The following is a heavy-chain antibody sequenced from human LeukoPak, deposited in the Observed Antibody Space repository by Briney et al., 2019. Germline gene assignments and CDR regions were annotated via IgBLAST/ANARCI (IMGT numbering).Heavy chain of an antibody. D-gene: IGHD1-26*01. CDR1: GFTFSSYA. J-gene: IGHJ5*02. CDR2: ISYDGSNK. Sequence: PGGSLRLSCAASGFTFSSYAMHWVRQAPGKWLEWVSVISYDGSNKYYADSVKGRFTISRDNSKNTLYLQMNSLRAEDTAVYYCARDGSIVGATTWFDPWGQGTLVTVSS. V-gene: IGHV3-30-3*01. CDR3: ARDGSIVGATTWFDP.